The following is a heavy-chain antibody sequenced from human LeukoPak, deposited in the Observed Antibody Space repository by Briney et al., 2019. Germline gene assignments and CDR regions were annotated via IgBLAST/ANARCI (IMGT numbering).Heavy chain of an antibody. Sequence: SVKVSCKASGGTFSNYAITWVRQAPGQGLEWMAEIIPIFGTTNCAQKFQGRVTITADESTSTAYMELSSLRSEDTAVYYCARGYYDILTGYPGLPDYWGQGTLVTVSS. CDR1: GGTFSNYA. CDR3: ARGYYDILTGYPGLPDY. CDR2: IIPIFGTT. V-gene: IGHV1-69*13. D-gene: IGHD3-9*01. J-gene: IGHJ4*02.